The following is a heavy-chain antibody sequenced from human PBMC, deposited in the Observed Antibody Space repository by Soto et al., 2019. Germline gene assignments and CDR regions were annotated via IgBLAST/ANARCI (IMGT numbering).Heavy chain of an antibody. J-gene: IGHJ5*02. CDR2: IYYSGST. Sequence: QVQLQESGAGLVKPSQTLSLTCTVSGGSISSGGYYWSWIRQHPGKGLEWIGYIYYSGSTYYNPSLKSRVTISVDTSKNQFSLKLSSVTAADTAVYYCARAYYDILTGYYQNWFDPWGQGTLVTVSS. D-gene: IGHD3-9*01. CDR3: ARAYYDILTGYYQNWFDP. CDR1: GGSISSGGYY. V-gene: IGHV4-31*03.